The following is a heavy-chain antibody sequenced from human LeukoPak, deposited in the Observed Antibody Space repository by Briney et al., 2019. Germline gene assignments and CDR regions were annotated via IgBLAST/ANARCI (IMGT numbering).Heavy chain of an antibody. J-gene: IGHJ4*02. D-gene: IGHD1-26*01. Sequence: ASAKVSCKASGYTFTGYYMHWVRQAPGQGLEWMGWINPNSGGTNYAQKFQGRVTMTRDTSISTAYMELSRLRSDDTAVYYCARDLRGSYYFDYWGQGTLVTVSS. CDR3: ARDLRGSYYFDY. CDR2: INPNSGGT. CDR1: GYTFTGYY. V-gene: IGHV1-2*02.